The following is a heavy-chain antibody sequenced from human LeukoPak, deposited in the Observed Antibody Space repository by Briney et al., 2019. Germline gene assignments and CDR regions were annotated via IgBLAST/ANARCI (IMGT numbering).Heavy chain of an antibody. Sequence: PSETLSLTCTVSGGSVSSGNYYWGWIRQPPGKGLEWIGSIYYSGSTYNNPSLKSRATISVDMSKNQFSLKLNSVTAADTAVYFCARRAPLDYGDWYFDFWGQGTLVTVSS. D-gene: IGHD4-17*01. J-gene: IGHJ4*02. V-gene: IGHV4-39*01. CDR3: ARRAPLDYGDWYFDF. CDR1: GGSVSSGNYY. CDR2: IYYSGST.